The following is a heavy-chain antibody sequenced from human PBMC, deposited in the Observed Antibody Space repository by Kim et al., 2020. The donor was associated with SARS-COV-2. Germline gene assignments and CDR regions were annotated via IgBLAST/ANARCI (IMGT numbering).Heavy chain of an antibody. CDR2: INHSGST. D-gene: IGHD4-17*01. V-gene: IGHV4-34*01. J-gene: IGHJ6*01. Sequence: SETLSLTCAVYGGSFSGYYWSWIRQPPGKGLEWIGEINHSGSTNYNPSLKRRVTITVDTSKNQFSLKLSSVTAADTAVDYCARGRGWTTVVTIGLGYYY. CDR1: GGSFSGYY. CDR3: ARGRGWTTVVTIGLGYYY.